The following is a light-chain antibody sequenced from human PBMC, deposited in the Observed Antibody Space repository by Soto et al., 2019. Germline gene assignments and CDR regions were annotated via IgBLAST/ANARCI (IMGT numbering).Light chain of an antibody. Sequence: DIQLTQSPSFLSASVGDRVTITCRASQGISSYLAWYQQKPGKAPNLLIYAASTLQSGVPSRLSGSGSGTEFTLTIISLQPEDYATYYCQQLNSYPITFGQGTRLEIK. CDR1: QGISSY. CDR3: QQLNSYPIT. V-gene: IGKV1-9*01. CDR2: AAS. J-gene: IGKJ5*01.